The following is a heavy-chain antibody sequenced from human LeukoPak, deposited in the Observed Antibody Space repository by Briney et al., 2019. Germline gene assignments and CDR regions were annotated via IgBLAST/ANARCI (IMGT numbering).Heavy chain of an antibody. CDR1: GYTFTSYG. CDR2: ISAYNGNT. V-gene: IGHV1-18*01. CDR3: AGGSRVVTAIGPNYHFDY. J-gene: IGHJ4*02. D-gene: IGHD2-21*02. Sequence: GASVKVSCKASGYTFTSYGISWVRQAPGQGLEWMGWISAYNGNTNYAQKLQGRVTMTTDTSTSTAYMELRSLRSDDTAVYYCAGGSRVVTAIGPNYHFDYWGQGTLVTVSS.